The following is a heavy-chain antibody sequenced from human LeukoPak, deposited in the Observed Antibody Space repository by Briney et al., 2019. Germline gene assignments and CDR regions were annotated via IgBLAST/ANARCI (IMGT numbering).Heavy chain of an antibody. V-gene: IGHV1-69*04. CDR3: VYDYGGNSGMHDY. CDR2: IIPIFGIA. Sequence: SVKVSCKASGGTFSSYAISWVRQAPGQGLEWMGRIIPIFGIANYAQKFQGRVTITADKSTSTAYMELSSLRSEDTAVYYCVYDYGGNSGMHDYWGQGTLVTVSS. J-gene: IGHJ4*02. D-gene: IGHD4-23*01. CDR1: GGTFSSYA.